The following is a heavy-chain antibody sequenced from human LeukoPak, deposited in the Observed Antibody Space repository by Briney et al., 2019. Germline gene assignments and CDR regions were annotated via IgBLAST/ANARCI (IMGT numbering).Heavy chain of an antibody. J-gene: IGHJ4*02. CDR3: AKSGGYGLIDY. Sequence: KPSGTLSLTCAVSGGSISSDNWWGWVRQTPGKGLEWIAEIYHAGGTNYNASLKSRVTISVDKTKNQFSLELNSVTAADTAMYYCAKSGGYGLIDYWGQGTLVTVSS. V-gene: IGHV4-4*02. D-gene: IGHD1-26*01. CDR1: GGSISSDNW. CDR2: IYHAGGT.